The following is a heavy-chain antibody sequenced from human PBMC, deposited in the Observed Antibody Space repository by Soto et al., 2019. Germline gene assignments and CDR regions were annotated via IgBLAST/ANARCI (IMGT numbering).Heavy chain of an antibody. CDR3: ASRLKDVDTALITPFDY. Sequence: ASVKVSCKASGYTFTSYGISWVRQAPGQGLEWMGWISAYNGNTKYAQNFQGRVTMTTDTSTSTAYMELRSLRSDDTAVYYCASRLKDVDTALITPFDYWGQGTLVTVSS. V-gene: IGHV1-18*01. CDR2: ISAYNGNT. J-gene: IGHJ4*02. CDR1: GYTFTSYG. D-gene: IGHD5-18*01.